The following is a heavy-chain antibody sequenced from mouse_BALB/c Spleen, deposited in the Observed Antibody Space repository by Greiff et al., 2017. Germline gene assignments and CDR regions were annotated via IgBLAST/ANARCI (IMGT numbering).Heavy chain of an antibody. J-gene: IGHJ1*01. Sequence: EVQVVESGGGLVKPGGSLKLSCAASGFTFNTYAMSWVRQTPEKRLEWVASINSGDNTYYPDSVKGRFTISRDNARNILYLQMSSLRSEDTAKYYCGRGRDDGYPYWYFDVWGAGTTVTVSS. V-gene: IGHV5-6-5*01. CDR2: INSGDNT. CDR3: GRGRDDGYPYWYFDV. D-gene: IGHD2-3*01. CDR1: GFTFNTYA.